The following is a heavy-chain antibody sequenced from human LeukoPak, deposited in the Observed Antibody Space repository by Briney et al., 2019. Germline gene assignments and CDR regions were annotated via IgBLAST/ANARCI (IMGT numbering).Heavy chain of an antibody. CDR2: ISSNGGST. V-gene: IGHV3-64D*09. Sequence: GGSLRLSCSASGFTFSSYAMHWVRQAPGKGLEYVSAISSNGGSTYYADSVKGRFTISRDNSKNTLYLQMSSLRAEDTAVYYCVKGGRWVRGTVWSDIWGQGTMVTVSS. D-gene: IGHD2-8*01. CDR1: GFTFSSYA. J-gene: IGHJ3*02. CDR3: VKGGRWVRGTVWSDI.